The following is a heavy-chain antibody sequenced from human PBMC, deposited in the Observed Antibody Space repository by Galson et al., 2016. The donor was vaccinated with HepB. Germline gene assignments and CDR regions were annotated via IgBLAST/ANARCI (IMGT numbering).Heavy chain of an antibody. D-gene: IGHD6-19*01. CDR1: GFIFTTYG. CDR2: IWYEGTSK. Sequence: SLRLSCAASGFIFTTYGMHWVRQAPGKGLEWVAVIWYEGTSKYYADSVKGRFTISRDNSKNMLFLQVNSLRADDTAVYYCARDGVAGKIDLWDQGTLVTVSS. CDR3: ARDGVAGKIDL. J-gene: IGHJ5*02. V-gene: IGHV3-33*01.